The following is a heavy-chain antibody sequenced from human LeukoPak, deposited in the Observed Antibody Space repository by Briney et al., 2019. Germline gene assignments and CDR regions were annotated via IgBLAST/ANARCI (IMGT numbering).Heavy chain of an antibody. Sequence: GGSLRLSCAASGFTFSSYWMHWVRQAPGKGLVWVSRINTDGSSTSYADSVKGRFTISRDNAKNTLYLQMNSLRAEDTAVYYCARPSGSYYDDAFDIWGQGTMVTVSS. V-gene: IGHV3-74*01. J-gene: IGHJ3*02. CDR1: GFTFSSYW. D-gene: IGHD1-26*01. CDR3: ARPSGSYYDDAFDI. CDR2: INTDGSST.